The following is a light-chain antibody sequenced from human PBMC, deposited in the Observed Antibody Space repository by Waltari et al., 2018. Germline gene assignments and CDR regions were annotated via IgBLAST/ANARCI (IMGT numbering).Light chain of an antibody. CDR3: QQSGGSPFT. J-gene: IGKJ3*01. V-gene: IGKV3-20*01. Sequence: IVLTQSPGTLSLSPGERATLPCRASQSIPSNYLAWYQQRPGRAPRLLIYIASSRATGIPDRFSGSGSGTDFTLTISRLEPEDFAVYYCQQSGGSPFTFGPGTTVDI. CDR1: QSIPSNY. CDR2: IAS.